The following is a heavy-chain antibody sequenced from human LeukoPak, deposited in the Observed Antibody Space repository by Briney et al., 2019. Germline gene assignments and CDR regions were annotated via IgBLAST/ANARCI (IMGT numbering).Heavy chain of an antibody. Sequence: GGSLRLSCAGSGFIFNNYAMHWVRQPPGKGLEWVSGISWNSGSIDYADSVKGRFTISRDNAKNSLYLQMNSPRVEDTAYYYCAKDNRRHYTSGPNPDSLHWGQGALVTVSS. CDR1: GFIFNNYA. D-gene: IGHD6-19*01. V-gene: IGHV3-9*01. CDR2: ISWNSGSI. CDR3: AKDNRRHYTSGPNPDSLH. J-gene: IGHJ4*02.